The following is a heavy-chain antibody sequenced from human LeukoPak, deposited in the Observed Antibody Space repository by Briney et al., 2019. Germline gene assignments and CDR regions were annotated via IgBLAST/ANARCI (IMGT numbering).Heavy chain of an antibody. D-gene: IGHD3-10*01. CDR2: IIPILDKA. J-gene: IGHJ5*02. CDR3: ARGDYYGSSSPWFGP. Sequence: SVKVSCKASGDTFSSYAITWVRQAPGQGLEGMGRIIPILDKANYAQKFQGRFTIIADKSTSTAYMELNSLRFEDTAVYYCARGDYYGSSSPWFGPWGQGTLVTVSS. V-gene: IGHV1-69*04. CDR1: GDTFSSYA.